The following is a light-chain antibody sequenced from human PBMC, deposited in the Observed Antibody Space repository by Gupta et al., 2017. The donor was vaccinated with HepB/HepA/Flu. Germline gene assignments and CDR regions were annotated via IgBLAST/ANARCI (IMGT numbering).Light chain of an antibody. CDR1: TGPVTSGPY. V-gene: IGLV7-46*01. J-gene: IGLJ2*01. CDR2: DTS. Sequence: HAVVTQEPSLSVSPGGTVTLTCGPSTGPVTSGPYPYWVQQKPGHVPRTLIYDTSNKRTWTPARFSGSRHGGKAALTLSGAQPEDEAEYYCWLTYSGVVVFGGGTKLTVL. CDR3: WLTYSGVVV.